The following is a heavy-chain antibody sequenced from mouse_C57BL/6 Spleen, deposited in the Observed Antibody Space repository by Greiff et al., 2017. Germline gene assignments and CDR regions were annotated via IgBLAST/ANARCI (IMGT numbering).Heavy chain of an antibody. V-gene: IGHV1-53*01. CDR1: GYTFTSYW. J-gene: IGHJ1*03. CDR2: INPSNGGT. Sequence: QVQLQQPGTELVKPGASGYTFTSYWMHWVKQRPGQGLEWIGNINPSNGGTNYNEKFKSKATLTVDKSSSTAYMQLSSLTSEDSAVYYCAITTVVATRYFDVWGTGTTVTVSS. CDR3: AITTVVATRYFDV. D-gene: IGHD1-1*01.